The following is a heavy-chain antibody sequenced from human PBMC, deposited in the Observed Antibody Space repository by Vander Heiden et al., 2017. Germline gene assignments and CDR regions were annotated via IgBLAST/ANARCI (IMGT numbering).Heavy chain of an antibody. Sequence: QVQLVQSGAEVKKPGASVKVSCKASGYTFTSYYINWVRQATGQGLEWMGWMNPNSGNTGYAQKFQGRVTMTRNTSISTAYMELSSLRSEDTAVYYCARFLGYCSGGSCYSLDYWGQGTLVTVSS. D-gene: IGHD2-15*01. CDR3: ARFLGYCSGGSCYSLDY. CDR1: GYTFTSYY. V-gene: IGHV1-8*01. J-gene: IGHJ4*02. CDR2: MNPNSGNT.